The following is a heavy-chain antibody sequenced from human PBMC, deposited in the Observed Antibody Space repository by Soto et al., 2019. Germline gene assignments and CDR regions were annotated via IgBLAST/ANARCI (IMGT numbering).Heavy chain of an antibody. CDR1: GGAISSGDYY. V-gene: IGHV4-30-4*01. D-gene: IGHD1-26*01. Sequence: SETLSLTCTVSGGAISSGDYYFGGLRQPPGKGLELIGYIYYSGSTYYNPSLKSRVTISVDTSKNQFSLKLSSVTAADTAVYYCARYSGSYRPAFDIWGQGTMVTVSS. CDR3: ARYSGSYRPAFDI. J-gene: IGHJ3*02. CDR2: IYYSGST.